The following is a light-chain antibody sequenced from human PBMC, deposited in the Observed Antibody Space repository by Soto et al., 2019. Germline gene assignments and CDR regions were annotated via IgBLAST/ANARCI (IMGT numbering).Light chain of an antibody. CDR2: GAS. J-gene: IGKJ1*01. CDR3: QQYHDWPPT. Sequence: EIVMTHSPATLSVYPWEIATLSCRASQSISSNLAWYQQKPGQAPRLLIYGASTRATGIPARFSGSGSGTEFTLTISSLQSEDFAVYYCQQYHDWPPTFGQGTKVDIK. CDR1: QSISSN. V-gene: IGKV3-15*01.